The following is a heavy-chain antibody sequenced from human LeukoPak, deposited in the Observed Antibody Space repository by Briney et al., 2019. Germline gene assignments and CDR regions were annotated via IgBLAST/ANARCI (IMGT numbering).Heavy chain of an antibody. CDR1: GFTFSSYS. Sequence: GGSLRLSCAASGFTFSSYSMNWVRQAPGKGLEWVSSISTDSRYIFYAESVKGRFTISRDNAENSLYLQMSSLRADDTAVYYCARSEVGASFDYWGQGTLVTVSS. V-gene: IGHV3-21*01. CDR3: ARSEVGASFDY. CDR2: ISTDSRYI. J-gene: IGHJ4*02. D-gene: IGHD1-26*01.